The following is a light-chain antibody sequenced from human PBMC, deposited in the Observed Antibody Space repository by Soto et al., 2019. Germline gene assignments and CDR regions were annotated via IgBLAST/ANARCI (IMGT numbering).Light chain of an antibody. V-gene: IGKV1-5*01. CDR2: DVS. CDR3: QQYTKYPWT. CDR1: QSISSW. J-gene: IGKJ1*01. Sequence: DIQMTQSPPTLSASVGDRVTITCRASQSISSWLAWYQQRPGKAPNLLIYDVSSLESGDPSRFSGSGSGTEFTLTISSLQPDDFATYYCQQYTKYPWTFGQGTKVGIK.